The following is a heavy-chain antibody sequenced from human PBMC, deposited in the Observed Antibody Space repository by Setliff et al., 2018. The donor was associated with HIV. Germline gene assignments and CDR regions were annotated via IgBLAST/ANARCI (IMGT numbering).Heavy chain of an antibody. Sequence: SETLSLTCAVSGGSISSSNYYWVWIRQPPGKELEWIGSFYYSGSTYYNPSLKSRVTISLDTSKNQFSLKVGSVTAADTAVYYCARADPVYGSGSCLDYWGQGTLVTVSS. CDR3: ARADPVYGSGSCLDY. J-gene: IGHJ4*02. CDR1: GGSISSSNYY. V-gene: IGHV4-39*07. D-gene: IGHD3-10*01. CDR2: FYYSGST.